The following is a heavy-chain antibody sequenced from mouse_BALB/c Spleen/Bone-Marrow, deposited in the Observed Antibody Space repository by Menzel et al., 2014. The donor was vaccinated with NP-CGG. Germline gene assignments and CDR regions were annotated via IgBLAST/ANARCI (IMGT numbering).Heavy chain of an antibody. J-gene: IGHJ3*01. CDR1: GFTFSSFG. V-gene: IGHV5-17*02. CDR3: ARGDLLRGFAY. CDR2: ISSGSSTI. Sequence: EVKLMESGGGLVQPGGSRKLSCAASGFTFSSFGMHWVRQAPEKGLEWVAYISSGSSTIYYADTVEGRFTISRDNPKNTLFLQMTSLRSEDTAMYYCARGDLLRGFAYWGQGTLVTVSA. D-gene: IGHD1-1*01.